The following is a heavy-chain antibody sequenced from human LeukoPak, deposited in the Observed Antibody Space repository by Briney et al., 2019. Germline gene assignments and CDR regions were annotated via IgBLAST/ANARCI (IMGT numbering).Heavy chain of an antibody. V-gene: IGHV1-8*01. Sequence: ASVKVSCKASGYTFTSYDINWVRQATGQGPEWMGWMNPNSGNTGYAQKFQGRVTMTRNTSISTAYMELSSLRSEDTAVYYCARVPRGYYDSSGLFDYWGQGTLVTVSS. CDR2: MNPNSGNT. J-gene: IGHJ4*02. CDR3: ARVPRGYYDSSGLFDY. CDR1: GYTFTSYD. D-gene: IGHD3-22*01.